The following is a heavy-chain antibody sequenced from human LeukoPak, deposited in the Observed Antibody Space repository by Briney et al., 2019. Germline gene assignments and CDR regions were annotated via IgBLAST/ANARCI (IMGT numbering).Heavy chain of an antibody. CDR3: ARAGATWPDRDYGMDV. Sequence: ASVKVSCKASGGTFSSYAISWVRQAPGQGLEWMGRIIPILGIANYAQKFQGRVTITADKSTSTAYVELSSLRSEDTAVYYCARAGATWPDRDYGMDVWGQGTTVTVSS. V-gene: IGHV1-69*04. J-gene: IGHJ6*02. CDR2: IIPILGIA. CDR1: GGTFSSYA. D-gene: IGHD1-26*01.